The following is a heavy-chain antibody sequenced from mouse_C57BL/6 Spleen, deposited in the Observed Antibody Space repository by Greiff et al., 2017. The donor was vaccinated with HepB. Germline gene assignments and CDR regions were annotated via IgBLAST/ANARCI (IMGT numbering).Heavy chain of an antibody. CDR2: IDHETGGT. J-gene: IGHJ2*01. Sequence: QVQLQQSGAELVRPGASVTLFCEASGYPFTHYEMHWVKQTPVHGLEWIGAIDHETGGTTYNQKIKGKAILTADKSSSTAYMALRSLTSGDSAVYYCTRGDYWGQGTTVTVSS. CDR1: GYPFTHYE. CDR3: TRGDY. V-gene: IGHV1-15*01.